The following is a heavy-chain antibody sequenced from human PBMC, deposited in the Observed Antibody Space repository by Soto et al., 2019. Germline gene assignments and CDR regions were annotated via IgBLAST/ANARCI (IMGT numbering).Heavy chain of an antibody. CDR1: GGTFSSYA. V-gene: IGHV1-69*13. CDR2: IIPIFGTA. CDR3: ARVSRAVAGPYNWFDP. Sequence: SVKVSCKASGGTFSSYAISWVRQAPGQGLEWMGGIIPIFGTANYAQKFQGRVTITADESTSTAYMELSSLRSEDTAVYYCARVSRAVAGPYNWFDPWGQGTLVTVSS. J-gene: IGHJ5*02. D-gene: IGHD6-19*01.